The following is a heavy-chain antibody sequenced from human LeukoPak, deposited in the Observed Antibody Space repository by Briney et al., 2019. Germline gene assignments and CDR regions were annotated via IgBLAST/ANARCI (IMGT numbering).Heavy chain of an antibody. Sequence: SVKVSCKASGYTFTSYGITWVRQAPGQGLEWMGGVIPIFGTANYAQKFQGRVTITADESTSTAYMELSSLRSEDTAVYYCARRDSSGYYHDAFDIWGQGTMVTVSS. V-gene: IGHV1-69*13. J-gene: IGHJ3*02. CDR3: ARRDSSGYYHDAFDI. CDR2: VIPIFGTA. D-gene: IGHD3-22*01. CDR1: GYTFTSYG.